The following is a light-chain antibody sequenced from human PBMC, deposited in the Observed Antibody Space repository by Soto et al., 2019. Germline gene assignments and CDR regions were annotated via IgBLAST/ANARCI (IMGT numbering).Light chain of an antibody. CDR1: QSVLYSSNNKNY. J-gene: IGKJ4*01. Sequence: IVMTQSPDSLAVSLGERATINCKSSQSVLYSSNNKNYLAWYQQKPGQPPKLLIYWASTRESGVPDRFSGSGSGTDFTLTIISLQAEDVAVYYCQQYYSTPLTFGGGTKVDIK. V-gene: IGKV4-1*01. CDR3: QQYYSTPLT. CDR2: WAS.